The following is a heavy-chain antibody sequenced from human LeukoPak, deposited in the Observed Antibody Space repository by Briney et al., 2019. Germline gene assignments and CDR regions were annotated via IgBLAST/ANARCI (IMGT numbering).Heavy chain of an antibody. D-gene: IGHD3-10*01. V-gene: IGHV3-64*01. Sequence: PGGSLRLSCAASGFSFSSYGMRWVRQAPGKGLEYVSGINSNGGSTYYANSVKGRFTISRDNSRSTLYLQMGSLRAEDTAVYYCALNYDSGSAHLESWGQGTLVTVSS. CDR3: ALNYDSGSAHLES. CDR2: INSNGGST. CDR1: GFSFSSYG. J-gene: IGHJ5*02.